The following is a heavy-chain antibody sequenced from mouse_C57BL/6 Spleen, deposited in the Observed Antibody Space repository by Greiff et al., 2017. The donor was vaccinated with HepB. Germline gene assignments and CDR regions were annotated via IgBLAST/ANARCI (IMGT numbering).Heavy chain of an antibody. Sequence: EVKLVESGEGLVKPGGSLKLSCAASGFTFSSYAMSWVRQTPEKRLEWVAYISSGGDYIYYADTVKGRFTISRDNARNTLYLQMSSLKSEDTAMYYCTRGGDKLGCNYAMDYWGQGTSVTVSS. D-gene: IGHD4-1*01. CDR2: ISSGGDYI. CDR3: TRGGDKLGCNYAMDY. CDR1: GFTFSSYA. V-gene: IGHV5-9-1*02. J-gene: IGHJ4*01.